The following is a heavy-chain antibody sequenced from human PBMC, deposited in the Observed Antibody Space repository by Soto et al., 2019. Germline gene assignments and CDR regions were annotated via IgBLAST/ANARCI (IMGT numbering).Heavy chain of an antibody. V-gene: IGHV3-23*01. CDR3: AKDRSPMVDSGYDWGYYYYMDV. CDR1: GFTFSSYA. J-gene: IGHJ6*03. CDR2: ISGSGGST. Sequence: GGSLRLSCAASGFTFSSYAMSWVRQAPGKGLEWVSAISGSGGSTYYADSVKGRFTISRDNSKNTLYLQMNSLRAEDTAVYYCAKDRSPMVDSGYDWGYYYYMDVWGKGTTVTVSS. D-gene: IGHD5-12*01.